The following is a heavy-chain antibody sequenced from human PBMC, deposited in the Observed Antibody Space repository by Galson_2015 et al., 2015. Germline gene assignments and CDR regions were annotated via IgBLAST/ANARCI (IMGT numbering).Heavy chain of an antibody. J-gene: IGHJ5*01. CDR3: AKGPHYDFWSGYQNCFDS. CDR1: EFTFSTYA. V-gene: IGHV3-23*01. CDR2: IRGSGTAT. Sequence: SLRLSCAASEFTFSTYAMNWVRQAPGKGLEWVSGIRGSGTATYYADSVKGRFTISRDNSENTLYLRMDSLRAEDTAMYYCAKGPHYDFWSGYQNCFDSWGQGT. D-gene: IGHD3/OR15-3a*01.